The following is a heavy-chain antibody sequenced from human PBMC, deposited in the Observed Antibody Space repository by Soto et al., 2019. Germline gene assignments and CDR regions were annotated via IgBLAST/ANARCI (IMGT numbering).Heavy chain of an antibody. CDR2: ISHSGST. J-gene: IGHJ5*02. D-gene: IGHD3-10*01. CDR1: GGSFSGYY. V-gene: IGHV4-34*01. Sequence: SETLSLTCAVYGGSFSGYYWSWIRQPPGKGLEWIGEISHSGSTNYNPSLKSRVTISVDTSKNQFSLKLSSVTAADTAVYYCARARFGFVYPWGQGTLVTVS. CDR3: ARARFGFVYP.